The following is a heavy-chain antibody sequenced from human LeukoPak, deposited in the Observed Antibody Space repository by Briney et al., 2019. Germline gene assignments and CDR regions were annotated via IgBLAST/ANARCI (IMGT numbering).Heavy chain of an antibody. V-gene: IGHV4-59*08. Sequence: PSETLSLTCTVSGGSISSYYWSWIRQPPGKGLEWIGYIYYSGSTNYNPSLKSRVTISVDTSKNQFSLKLSSVTAADTAVYYCARHTSGYDGGSYYFDYWGQGTLVTVSS. CDR3: ARHTSGYDGGSYYFDY. D-gene: IGHD5-12*01. J-gene: IGHJ4*02. CDR1: GGSISSYY. CDR2: IYYSGST.